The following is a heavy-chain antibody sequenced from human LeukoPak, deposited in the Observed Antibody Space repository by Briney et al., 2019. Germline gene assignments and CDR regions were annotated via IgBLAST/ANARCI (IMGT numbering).Heavy chain of an antibody. D-gene: IGHD6-19*01. CDR2: ISGSGGST. Sequence: PGGSLRLSCAASGFTFSSYAMSWVRQAPGKGLEWVSAISGSGGSTYYADSVKGRFTISRDNAKNSLYLQMNSLRAEDTAVYYCARGSYSSGWYGHGAFDIWGQGTMVTVSS. V-gene: IGHV3-23*01. J-gene: IGHJ3*02. CDR3: ARGSYSSGWYGHGAFDI. CDR1: GFTFSSYA.